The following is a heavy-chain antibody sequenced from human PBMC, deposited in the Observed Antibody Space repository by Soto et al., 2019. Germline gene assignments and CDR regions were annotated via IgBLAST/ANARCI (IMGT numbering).Heavy chain of an antibody. V-gene: IGHV3-74*01. CDR2: INSDASHT. J-gene: IGHJ4*02. CDR1: GFTFSTYW. CDR3: VRDPPLSMIVVVGVDDF. D-gene: IGHD3-22*01. Sequence: GGSLRLSCAASGFTFSTYWMHWIRQVPGKGLEWVSRINSDASHTYYADSVKGRFTISRDNAKNTLHLEMNSLRAEDTAVYYCVRDPPLSMIVVVGVDDFWGQGTLVTVSS.